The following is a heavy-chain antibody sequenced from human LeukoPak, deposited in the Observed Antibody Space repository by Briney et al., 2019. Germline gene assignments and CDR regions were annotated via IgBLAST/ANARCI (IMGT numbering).Heavy chain of an antibody. CDR3: ARDRSPLGNGFDY. V-gene: IGHV3-30-3*01. Sequence: GGSLRLSCAASGFTFSSYAMHWVRQAPGKGLEWVAVISYDRSNKYYADSVKGRFTISRDNSKNTLYLQMNSLRAEDTAVYYCARDRSPLGNGFDYWGQGTLVTVSS. J-gene: IGHJ4*02. CDR1: GFTFSSYA. D-gene: IGHD7-27*01. CDR2: ISYDRSNK.